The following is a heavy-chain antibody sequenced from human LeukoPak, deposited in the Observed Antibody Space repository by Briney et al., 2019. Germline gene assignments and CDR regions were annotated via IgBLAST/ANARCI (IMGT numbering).Heavy chain of an antibody. V-gene: IGHV4-4*07. CDR2: IYTSGST. Sequence: PSEPLSLTCTVSGGSISSYYWSWIRQPAGKGLEWLGRIYTSGSTNYNPSLKSRVTISVDKSKNQFSLKLSSVTAADTAVYYCARSPVAATPTPFDYWGQGTLVSVSS. CDR1: GGSISSYY. J-gene: IGHJ4*02. D-gene: IGHD2-15*01. CDR3: ARSPVAATPTPFDY.